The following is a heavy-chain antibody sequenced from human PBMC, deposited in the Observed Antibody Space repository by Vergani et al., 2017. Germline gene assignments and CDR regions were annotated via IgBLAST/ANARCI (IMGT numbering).Heavy chain of an antibody. CDR1: GGSISSGGYS. D-gene: IGHD1-26*01. J-gene: IGHJ3*02. CDR2: IYHSGST. Sequence: QLQLQESGSGLVKPSQTLSLTCAVSGGSISSGGYSWSWIRQPPGKDLEWNGYIYHSGSTYYNPSLKSRVTISVDRSKNQFSLKLSSVTAADTAVYYCARWGGWSYGAFDIWGQGTMVTVSS. V-gene: IGHV4-30-2*01. CDR3: ARWGGWSYGAFDI.